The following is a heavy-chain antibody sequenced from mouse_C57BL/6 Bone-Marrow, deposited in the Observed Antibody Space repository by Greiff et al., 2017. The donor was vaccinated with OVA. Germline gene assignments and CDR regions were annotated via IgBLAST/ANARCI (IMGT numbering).Heavy chain of an antibody. Sequence: VKLQQSGAELVKPGASVKLSCKASGYTFPEYTIHWVKQRSGQGLEWIGWFYPVSGSLKYNAKFTYKATLTADKASSTVYMELSRWTSEDSAVYFCARHEEWGPAWFAYWGQGTLVTVSA. J-gene: IGHJ3*01. CDR1: GYTFPEYT. CDR2: FYPVSGSL. V-gene: IGHV1-62-2*01. CDR3: ARHEEWGPAWFAY.